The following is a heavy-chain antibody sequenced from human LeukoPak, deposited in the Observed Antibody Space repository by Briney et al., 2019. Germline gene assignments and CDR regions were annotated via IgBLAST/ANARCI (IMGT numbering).Heavy chain of an antibody. J-gene: IGHJ2*01. V-gene: IGHV3-74*01. CDR1: GFTFSSYW. CDR3: AKDSEARSISWYSHFDL. D-gene: IGHD6-13*01. Sequence: GGSLRLSCAASGFTFSSYWMHWVRQAPGKGLVWVSRINTDGSSTSYADSVKGRFTISRDNAKNTLYLQMNNLRPEDTALYYCAKDSEARSISWYSHFDLWGRGTLVTVS. CDR2: INTDGSST.